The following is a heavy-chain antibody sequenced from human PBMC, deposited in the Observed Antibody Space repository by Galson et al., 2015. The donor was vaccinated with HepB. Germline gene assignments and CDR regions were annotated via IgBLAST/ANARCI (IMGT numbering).Heavy chain of an antibody. CDR1: GYTFTSYG. Sequence: SVKVSCKASGYTFTSYGISWVRQAPGQGLEWMGWISAYNGNTNYAQKLQGRVTMTTDTSTSTAYMELRSLRSDDTAVYYCARDGSRDSGYSRGYYYYYGMDVWGQGTTVTVSS. J-gene: IGHJ6*02. D-gene: IGHD3-22*01. CDR3: ARDGSRDSGYSRGYYYYYGMDV. V-gene: IGHV1-18*04. CDR2: ISAYNGNT.